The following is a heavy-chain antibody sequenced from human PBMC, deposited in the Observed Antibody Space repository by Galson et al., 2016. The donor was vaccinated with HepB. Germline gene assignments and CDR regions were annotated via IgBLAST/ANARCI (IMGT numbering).Heavy chain of an antibody. J-gene: IGHJ5*02. CDR3: ATAAVERHVRRGWFDP. CDR2: IIPIFGTP. V-gene: IGHV1-69*06. Sequence: SVKVSCKAFGGTFLNSSVNWVRQAPGQGLEWMRVIIPIFGTPNYAQKFRGRVTITADKSSSTAYMELSSLRSDDTAIYYCATAAVERHVRRGWFDPWGQGTLVTVSS. CDR1: GGTFLNSS. D-gene: IGHD3-10*01.